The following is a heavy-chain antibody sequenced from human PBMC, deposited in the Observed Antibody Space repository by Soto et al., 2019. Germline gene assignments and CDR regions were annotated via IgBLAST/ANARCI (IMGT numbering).Heavy chain of an antibody. CDR3: ARARAPDCSSWYFDD. CDR2: IDPNHSYT. Sequence: PGESLKISCNRSGYRFTSYWISWVRQMPGKGLAWMGRIDPNHSYTNHNPSFHGHVTISTDKSISTAYRQWGSLKAADTAVYNCARARAPDCSSWYFDDWGKGTLVTVPS. V-gene: IGHV5-10-1*01. D-gene: IGHD6-13*01. CDR1: GYRFTSYW. J-gene: IGHJ4*02.